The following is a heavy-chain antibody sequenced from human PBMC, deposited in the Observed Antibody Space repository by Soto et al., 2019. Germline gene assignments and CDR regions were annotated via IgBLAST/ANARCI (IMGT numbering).Heavy chain of an antibody. D-gene: IGHD3-9*01. CDR2: IWYDGSNK. V-gene: IGHV3-33*01. CDR3: ARERGERRDYDILTIYYYYYYGMDV. CDR1: GFTFSSYG. J-gene: IGHJ6*02. Sequence: QVQLVESGGGVVQPGRSLRLSCAASGFTFSSYGMHWVRQAPGKGLEWVAVIWYDGSNKYYADSVKGRFTISRDNSKNTRYMQMNSLRSEDTAVYYCARERGERRDYDILTIYYYYYYGMDVWGQGTTVTVSS.